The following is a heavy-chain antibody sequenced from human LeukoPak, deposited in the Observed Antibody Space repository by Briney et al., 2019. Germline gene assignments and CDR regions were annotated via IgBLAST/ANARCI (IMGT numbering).Heavy chain of an antibody. Sequence: SETLSLTCTVSGGSISSYHWSWIRQPPGKGLEWIGIMYYSGSTNYNPSLRSRVTISVDTSKNQFSLKLSSVTAADTAVYYCARLRNYYDRSGYKQLWFDPWGQGTLVTVSS. V-gene: IGHV4-59*01. CDR1: GGSISSYH. D-gene: IGHD3-22*01. CDR2: MYYSGST. CDR3: ARLRNYYDRSGYKQLWFDP. J-gene: IGHJ5*02.